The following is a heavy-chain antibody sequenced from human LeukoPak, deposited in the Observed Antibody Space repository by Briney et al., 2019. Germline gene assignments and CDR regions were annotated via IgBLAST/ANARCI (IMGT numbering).Heavy chain of an antibody. Sequence: ASVKVSCKASGYTFTSYAMHWVRQAPGQRLEWMGWINAGNGNTKYSQKFQGRVTITRDTSASTAYMELSSLRSEDTAVYYCARVTSPQSYCSSTSCYGRGAFDIWGQGTMVTVSS. CDR3: ARVTSPQSYCSSTSCYGRGAFDI. V-gene: IGHV1-3*01. D-gene: IGHD2-2*01. CDR1: GYTFTSYA. CDR2: INAGNGNT. J-gene: IGHJ3*02.